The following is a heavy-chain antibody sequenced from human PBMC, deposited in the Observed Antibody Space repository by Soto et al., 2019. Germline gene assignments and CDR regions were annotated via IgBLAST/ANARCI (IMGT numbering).Heavy chain of an antibody. V-gene: IGHV1-69*01. D-gene: IGHD5-18*01. CDR2: IIPISGTA. Sequence: QVQLVQSGAEVKKPGSSVKVSCKASGGTFSSYAISWVRQAPGQGLEWMGGIIPISGTANYAQKFQGGVMIIADESTRTAYMELSSRRSEDTAVNYCARAVARIDRYGRMDVWGQGTTVTVSS. CDR3: ARAVARIDRYGRMDV. CDR1: GGTFSSYA. J-gene: IGHJ6*02.